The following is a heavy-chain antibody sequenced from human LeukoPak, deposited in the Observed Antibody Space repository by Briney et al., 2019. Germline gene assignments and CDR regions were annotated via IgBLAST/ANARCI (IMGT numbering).Heavy chain of an antibody. V-gene: IGHV1-18*01. Sequence: ASVKVSCKASGYTFTSYGISWVRQAPGQGLEWMGWISAYNGNTNCAQKLQGRVTMTTDTSTSTAYMELRSLRSDDTAVYYCARELDPELRYFDWLRPGLFDYWGQGTLVTVSS. CDR2: ISAYNGNT. J-gene: IGHJ4*02. CDR1: GYTFTSYG. D-gene: IGHD3-9*01. CDR3: ARELDPELRYFDWLRPGLFDY.